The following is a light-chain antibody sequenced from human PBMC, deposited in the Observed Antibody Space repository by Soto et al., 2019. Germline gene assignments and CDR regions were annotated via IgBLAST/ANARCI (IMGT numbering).Light chain of an antibody. CDR2: GAS. Sequence: MMMTQSPATLSVSPGERVTLSCRISHSVNSHVAWYQQKPGQAPRLLLYGASTRATGIPVRFSGSGFGTEFTLTINSLQAEDCAVYYCQQYYNWPRTFGQGTRLEIK. V-gene: IGKV3-15*01. J-gene: IGKJ5*01. CDR3: QQYYNWPRT. CDR1: HSVNSH.